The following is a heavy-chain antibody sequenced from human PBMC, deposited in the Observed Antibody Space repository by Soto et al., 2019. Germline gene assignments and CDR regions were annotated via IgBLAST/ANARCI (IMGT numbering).Heavy chain of an antibody. CDR2: IYYIGST. J-gene: IGHJ3*02. Sequence: QVQLQESGPGLVKPSQTLSLTCTVSGGSISSGGYYWSWIRQHPGKGLEWIGYIYYIGSTYYNPSLMSRVAISVDTSKSQFSLKLSSVTAADTAVYYCARFYMVRGVMGAFDIWGQGTMVTVSS. V-gene: IGHV4-31*03. D-gene: IGHD3-10*01. CDR3: ARFYMVRGVMGAFDI. CDR1: GGSISSGGYY.